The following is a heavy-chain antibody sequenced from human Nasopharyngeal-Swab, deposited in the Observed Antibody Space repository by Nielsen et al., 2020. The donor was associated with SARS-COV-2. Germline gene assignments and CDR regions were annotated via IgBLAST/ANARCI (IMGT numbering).Heavy chain of an antibody. Sequence: GESLKISCAASGFTFSTYRMNWVRQAPGRGLEWVSSISSSSDDVCDADSVRGRFTISRDNAKNSLYLQMNSLRADDTAVYYCARGRGVVLDHWGQGTLVTVSS. CDR2: ISSSSDDV. V-gene: IGHV3-21*01. D-gene: IGHD3-10*01. CDR3: ARGRGVVLDH. J-gene: IGHJ4*02. CDR1: GFTFSTYR.